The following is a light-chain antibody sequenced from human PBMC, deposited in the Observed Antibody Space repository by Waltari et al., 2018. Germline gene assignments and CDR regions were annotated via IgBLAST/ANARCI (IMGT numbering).Light chain of an antibody. CDR2: EVS. V-gene: IGLV2-14*01. CDR3: SSSTITSTLV. J-gene: IGLJ2*01. CDR1: SSDVVGYNY. Sequence: QSALTQPASVSGSPGQSITISCTGTSSDVVGYNYFSWYQQPPGKAPKLMIYEVSNRPSGVSNRFSGTKSGNTASLTISGVQAEDEADYYCSSSTITSTLVFGGGTKLTVL.